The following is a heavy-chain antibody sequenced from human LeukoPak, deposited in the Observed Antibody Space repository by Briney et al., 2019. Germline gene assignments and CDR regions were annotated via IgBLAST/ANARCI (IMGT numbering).Heavy chain of an antibody. D-gene: IGHD6-19*01. CDR1: GFTFSSYA. V-gene: IGHV3-23*01. Sequence: GGSLRLSCAASGFTFSSYAMSWVRQAPGKGLEWVSAISGSGGSTNYAASVKGRFSISRDNSNNTLYLQMNTLRAEDTAVYYCAKRDSSAWGQGTLVTVSS. CDR2: ISGSGGST. J-gene: IGHJ5*02. CDR3: AKRDSSA.